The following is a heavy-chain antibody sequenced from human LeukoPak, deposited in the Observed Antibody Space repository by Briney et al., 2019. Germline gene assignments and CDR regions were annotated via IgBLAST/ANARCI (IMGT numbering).Heavy chain of an antibody. Sequence: ASVKVSCKASGYTFTSYDINWVRQATGQGLEWMGWMNPNSGNTGYAQKFQGRVTMTRNTSISTAYMELSSLRSEDTAVYYCARGRGDILTGSYYYYGMDVWGQGTTVTVSS. D-gene: IGHD3-9*01. CDR2: MNPNSGNT. J-gene: IGHJ6*02. CDR1: GYTFTSYD. V-gene: IGHV1-8*01. CDR3: ARGRGDILTGSYYYYGMDV.